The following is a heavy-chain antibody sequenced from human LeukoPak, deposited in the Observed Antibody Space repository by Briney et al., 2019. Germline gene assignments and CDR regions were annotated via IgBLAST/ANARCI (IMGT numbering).Heavy chain of an antibody. Sequence: PGGSLRLSCAASGFTFSSYAMSWVRQAPGKGLEWVSAISGSGGSTYYADSVKGRITISRDNSKNTLYLQMNSLRAEDTAVYYCAKENVLWFGELLYTDAFDIWGQGTMVTVSS. CDR1: GFTFSSYA. J-gene: IGHJ3*02. CDR2: ISGSGGST. V-gene: IGHV3-23*01. D-gene: IGHD3-10*01. CDR3: AKENVLWFGELLYTDAFDI.